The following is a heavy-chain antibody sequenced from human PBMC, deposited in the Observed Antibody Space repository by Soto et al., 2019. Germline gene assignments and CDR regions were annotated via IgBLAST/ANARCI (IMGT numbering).Heavy chain of an antibody. CDR3: AKDAVPYNGHLDWFDP. CDR1: GFTFSDYA. CDR2: IGGGGADT. V-gene: IGHV3-23*01. D-gene: IGHD3-10*01. J-gene: IGHJ5*02. Sequence: DVQLLESGGGLVQPGGSLRLSCAASGFTFSDYAMTWVRQAPGKGLEWVSGIGGGGADTYYADSVKGRFTISRDNSKNTLDLQMNSLRAEDTAVYYCAKDAVPYNGHLDWFDPWGQVTLVTVSS.